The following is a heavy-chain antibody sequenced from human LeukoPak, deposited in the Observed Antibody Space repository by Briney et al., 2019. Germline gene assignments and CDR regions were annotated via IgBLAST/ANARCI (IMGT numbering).Heavy chain of an antibody. V-gene: IGHV4-59*11. CDR2: ISYSGRI. CDR3: ARGAGWWDY. D-gene: IGHD2-15*01. J-gene: IGHJ4*02. Sequence: PSETLSLTCTVSGGPISSHYWSWIRQPPGEGLEWIGYISYSGRINYNPSLKSRVTLSLDTSKNQFSLTLTSVTAADTAVYYCARGAGWWDYWGQGTLVTVSS. CDR1: GGPISSHY.